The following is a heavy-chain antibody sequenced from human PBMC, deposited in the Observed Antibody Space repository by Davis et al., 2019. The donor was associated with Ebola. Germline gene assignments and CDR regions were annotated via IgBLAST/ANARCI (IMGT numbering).Heavy chain of an antibody. Sequence: MPGGSLRPSCAVYGGSFSGYYWSWIRQPPGKGLEWIGEINHSGSTNYNPSLKSRVTISVDTSKNQFSLKLSSVTAADTAVYYCAREVVVVPAAIIWFDPWGQGTLVTVSS. V-gene: IGHV4-34*01. J-gene: IGHJ5*02. CDR2: INHSGST. CDR1: GGSFSGYY. CDR3: AREVVVVPAAIIWFDP. D-gene: IGHD2-2*01.